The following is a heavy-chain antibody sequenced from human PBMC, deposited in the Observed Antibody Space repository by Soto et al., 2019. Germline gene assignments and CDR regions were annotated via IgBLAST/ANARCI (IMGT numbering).Heavy chain of an antibody. V-gene: IGHV3-74*01. CDR2: INSDGSST. CDR3: ARERGKAAAVHFDY. J-gene: IGHJ4*02. D-gene: IGHD6-13*01. Sequence: EVQLVESGGGLVQPGGSLRLSCAASGFTFSSYWMHWVRQAPGKGLVWVSRINSDGSSTSYADSVKGRFTISRDNAKNALYLQMNSLRAEDTAVYYCARERGKAAAVHFDYWGQGTLVTVSS. CDR1: GFTFSSYW.